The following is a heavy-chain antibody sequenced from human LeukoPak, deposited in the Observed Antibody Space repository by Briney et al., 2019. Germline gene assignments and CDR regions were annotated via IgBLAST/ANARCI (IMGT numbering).Heavy chain of an antibody. J-gene: IGHJ6*02. CDR1: GFTFSRYW. CDR2: VSGSGSNT. CDR3: ARDRCGDICFYGLDV. D-gene: IGHD2-21*01. Sequence: GGSPRLSCAASGFTFSRYWMHWVRQGPGKGLEWVSGVSGSGSNTYYADSVKGRFTISRDNSKNTLYLEMNSLRAEDTAVYYCARDRCGDICFYGLDVWGQGTTVSVSS. V-gene: IGHV3-23*01.